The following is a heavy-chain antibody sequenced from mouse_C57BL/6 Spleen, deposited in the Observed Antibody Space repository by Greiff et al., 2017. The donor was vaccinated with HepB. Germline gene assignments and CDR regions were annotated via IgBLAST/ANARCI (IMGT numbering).Heavy chain of an antibody. Sequence: QVQLQQPGAELVKPGASVKMSCKASGYTFTSYWITWVKQRPGQGLEWIGDIYPGSGSTNYNDKFKSKATLTVDTSSSTAYMQLSSLTSEDSAVYYCARTDYYGSSLDYWGQGTTLTVSS. D-gene: IGHD1-1*01. V-gene: IGHV1-55*01. CDR1: GYTFTSYW. CDR2: IYPGSGST. CDR3: ARTDYYGSSLDY. J-gene: IGHJ2*01.